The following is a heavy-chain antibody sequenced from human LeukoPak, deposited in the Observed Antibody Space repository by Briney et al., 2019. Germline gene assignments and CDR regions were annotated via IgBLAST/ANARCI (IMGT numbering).Heavy chain of an antibody. J-gene: IGHJ4*02. CDR2: IIPIFGTA. CDR1: GGTFSSYA. Sequence: SVKVSCKASGGTFSSYAISWVRQAPGQGLEWMGGIIPIFGTANYAQKFQGRVTITADKSTGTAYMELSSLRSEDTAVYYCARVPLVPPRGYFDYWGQGTLVTVSS. D-gene: IGHD6-6*01. CDR3: ARVPLVPPRGYFDY. V-gene: IGHV1-69*06.